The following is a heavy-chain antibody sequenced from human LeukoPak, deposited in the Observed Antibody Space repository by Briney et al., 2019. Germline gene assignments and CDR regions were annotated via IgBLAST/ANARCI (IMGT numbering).Heavy chain of an antibody. CDR3: ARVSGITMIVVLQSDAFDI. Sequence: PSETLSLTCTVSGGSISSRSYYWGWIRQPPGKGLEWIGSISYSGSTYYNPSLKGRVAISVDTSKNQFSLKLSSVTAADTAVYYCARVSGITMIVVLQSDAFDIWGQGTLVTVSS. D-gene: IGHD3-22*01. V-gene: IGHV4-39*07. CDR1: GGSISSRSYY. J-gene: IGHJ3*02. CDR2: ISYSGST.